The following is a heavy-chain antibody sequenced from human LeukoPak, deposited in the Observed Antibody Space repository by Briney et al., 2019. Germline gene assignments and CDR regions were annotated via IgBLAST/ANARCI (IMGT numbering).Heavy chain of an antibody. CDR1: GGSISSYY. D-gene: IGHD6-13*01. V-gene: IGHV4-34*01. J-gene: IGHJ4*02. CDR3: ARGRYLTTSGGAAAGFLDY. CDR2: INHSGST. Sequence: SETLSLTCTVSGGSISSYYWSWIRQSPGKGLEWIGEINHSGSTHYNPSLKSRVTISVDTSQKQFSLRLTSVTAADTAVYYCARGRYLTTSGGAAAGFLDYWGQGSLVTVST.